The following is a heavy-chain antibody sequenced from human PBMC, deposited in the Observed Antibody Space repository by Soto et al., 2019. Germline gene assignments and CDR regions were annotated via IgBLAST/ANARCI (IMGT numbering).Heavy chain of an antibody. CDR1: GYSFTAYY. CDR2: INPNSAGT. Sequence: ASVKVSCKAAGYSFTAYYMHWVRQAPGQGLEWMGWINPNSAGTIYAQKFQGRVTMTRDTSISTAYMELSRLRSDDTAVYYCARVRSSDYDFWSGYYTEYGMDVWGQGATVTVSS. CDR3: ARVRSSDYDFWSGYYTEYGMDV. D-gene: IGHD3-3*01. V-gene: IGHV1-2*02. J-gene: IGHJ6*02.